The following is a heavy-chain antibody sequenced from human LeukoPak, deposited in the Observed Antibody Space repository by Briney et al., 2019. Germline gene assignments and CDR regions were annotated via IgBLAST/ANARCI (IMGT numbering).Heavy chain of an antibody. V-gene: IGHV1-3*01. CDR2: INAGNGNT. CDR1: GYTFTSYA. D-gene: IGHD3-10*01. Sequence: GASVKVSCKASGYTFTSYAMHWVRQAPGQRLEWMGWINAGNGNTKYSQEFQGRVTITRDTSTSTAYMELRSLRSDDTAVYYCARDETYYYGSGSYSPRSGGATFDYWGQGTLVTVSS. J-gene: IGHJ4*02. CDR3: ARDETYYYGSGSYSPRSGGATFDY.